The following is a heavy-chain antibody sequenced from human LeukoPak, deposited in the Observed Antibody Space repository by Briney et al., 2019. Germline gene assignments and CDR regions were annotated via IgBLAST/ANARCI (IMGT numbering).Heavy chain of an antibody. CDR1: GGTFSSYA. CDR2: IIPIFGTA. CDR3: AKRSNRGELREDDY. Sequence: ASVKVSCKASGGTFSSYAISWVRQAPGQGLEWMGGIIPIFGTANFAQKFQGRVTITADESTSTAYMELSSLRSEDTAVYYCAKRSNRGELREDDYWGQGTLVTVSS. J-gene: IGHJ4*02. V-gene: IGHV1-69*13. D-gene: IGHD1-26*01.